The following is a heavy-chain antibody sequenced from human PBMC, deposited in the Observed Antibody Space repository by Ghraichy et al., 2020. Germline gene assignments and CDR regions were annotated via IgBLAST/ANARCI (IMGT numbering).Heavy chain of an antibody. D-gene: IGHD2-21*01. CDR2: IKQDGSEK. V-gene: IGHV3-7*03. CDR1: GFTFSSYW. CDR3: ARAWEVVVVIAMFDY. J-gene: IGHJ4*02. Sequence: LTCAASGFTFSSYWMSWVRQAPGKGLEWVANIKQDGSEKYYVDSVKGRFTISRDNAKNSLYLQMNSLRAEDTAVYYCARAWEVVVVIAMFDYWGQGTLVTVSS.